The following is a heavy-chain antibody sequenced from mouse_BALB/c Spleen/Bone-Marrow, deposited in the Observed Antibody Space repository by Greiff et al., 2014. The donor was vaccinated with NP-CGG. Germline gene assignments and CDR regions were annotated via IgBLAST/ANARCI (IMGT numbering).Heavy chain of an antibody. V-gene: IGHV1-62-2*01. D-gene: IGHD2-10*02. CDR2: FYPGSGSI. Sequence: VHLVESGAGLVKPGASVKLSCKASGYTFTEYIIHWVKQRSGQGLEWIGWFYPGSGSIKYNEKFKDKATLTADKSSSTVYVELSRLTSEDSAVYFCARHESYGNYLYFDVWGAGTTVTVSS. J-gene: IGHJ1*01. CDR1: GYTFTEYI. CDR3: ARHESYGNYLYFDV.